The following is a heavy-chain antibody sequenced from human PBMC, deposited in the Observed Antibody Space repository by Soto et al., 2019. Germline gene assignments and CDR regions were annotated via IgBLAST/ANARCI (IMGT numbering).Heavy chain of an antibody. V-gene: IGHV4-4*07. CDR1: GGAINSYY. Sequence: SETMSLTCTLSGGAINSYYWTWIRQPAGKGLEWIGRIYSSGSTKYNPSLQSRVTMSLDTSKNQFSLRLTSVTAADTAVYYCARGQRYSDWFDSWGQGTLVTVSS. CDR3: ARGQRYSDWFDS. J-gene: IGHJ5*01. D-gene: IGHD3-9*01. CDR2: IYSSGST.